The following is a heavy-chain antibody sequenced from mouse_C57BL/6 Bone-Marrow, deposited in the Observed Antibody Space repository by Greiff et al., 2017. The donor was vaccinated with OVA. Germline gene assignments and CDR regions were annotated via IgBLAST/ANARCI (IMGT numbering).Heavy chain of an antibody. CDR3: ARELGRAY. Sequence: VQVVESGAELVRPGTSVKVSCKASGYAFTNYLIEWVKQRPGQGLEWIGVINPGSGGTNYNEKFKGKATLTADKSSSTAYMQLSSLTSEDSAVYFCARELGRAYWGQGTLVTVSA. V-gene: IGHV1-54*01. CDR1: GYAFTNYL. D-gene: IGHD4-1*01. J-gene: IGHJ3*01. CDR2: INPGSGGT.